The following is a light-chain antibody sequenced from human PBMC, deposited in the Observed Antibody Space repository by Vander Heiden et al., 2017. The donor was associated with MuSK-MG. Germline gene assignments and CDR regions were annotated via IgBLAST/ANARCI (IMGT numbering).Light chain of an antibody. Sequence: QSALTQEASVSGTVGQKVTLSCTGNRNNIGSYAVGWYQQMSHGAPKTVMFGDALPSGIPDRFSPSRSLTTASLTISGLQPEDEAVYYCSTWDYSLNAYVFGTGTKGTVL. V-gene: IGLV1-36*01. CDR2: GDA. CDR1: RNNIGSYA. CDR3: STWDYSLNAYV. J-gene: IGLJ1*01.